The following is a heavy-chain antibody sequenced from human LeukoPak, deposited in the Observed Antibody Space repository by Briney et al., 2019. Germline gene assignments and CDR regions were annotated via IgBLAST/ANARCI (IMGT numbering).Heavy chain of an antibody. CDR3: AKTMAAVAGTQGLFDYFDY. Sequence: GRSLRLSCAASGFTFSSYGMHWVRQAPGKGLEWVAVISYDGSNKYYADSVKGRFTISRDNSKNTLYLQMNSLRAEDTAVYYCAKTMAAVAGTQGLFDYFDYWGQGTLVTVSS. V-gene: IGHV3-30*18. CDR1: GFTFSSYG. D-gene: IGHD6-19*01. J-gene: IGHJ4*02. CDR2: ISYDGSNK.